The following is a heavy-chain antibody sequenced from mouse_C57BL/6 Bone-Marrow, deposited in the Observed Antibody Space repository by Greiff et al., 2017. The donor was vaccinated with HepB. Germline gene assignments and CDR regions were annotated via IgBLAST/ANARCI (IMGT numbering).Heavy chain of an antibody. V-gene: IGHV1-69*01. CDR2: IDPSDSYT. D-gene: IGHD2-3*01. J-gene: IGHJ4*01. CDR3: AVLDGYLYYYAMDY. CDR1: GYTFTSYW. Sequence: QVQLQQPGAELVMPGASVKLSCKASGYTFTSYWMHWVKQRPGQGLEWIGEIDPSDSYTNYNQKFKGKSTLTVDKSSSTAYMQLSSLTSEDSAVDNCAVLDGYLYYYAMDYWGQGTSVTVSS.